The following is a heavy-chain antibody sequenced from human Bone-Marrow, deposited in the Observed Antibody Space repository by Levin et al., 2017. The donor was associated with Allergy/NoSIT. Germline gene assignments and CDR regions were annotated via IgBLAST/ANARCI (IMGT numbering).Heavy chain of an antibody. D-gene: IGHD3-22*01. J-gene: IGHJ4*02. CDR3: ATKYYSYESGGYSHRDY. CDR2: ITYDGRTK. V-gene: IGHV3-30*04. CDR1: GFTFSNFP. Sequence: GGSLRLSCTASGFTFSNFPRYWVRQAPGKGLESVSVITYDGRTKYYTDSVKGRFTISRDNSKKTVYIHMNGTRTEDTAIYYCATKYYSYESGGYSHRDYWGQGTLVTVS.